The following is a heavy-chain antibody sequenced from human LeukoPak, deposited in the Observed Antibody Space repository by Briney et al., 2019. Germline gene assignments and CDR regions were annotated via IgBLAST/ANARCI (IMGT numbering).Heavy chain of an antibody. V-gene: IGHV4-39*01. CDR1: GXSVSNDFYY. J-gene: IGHJ4*02. D-gene: IGHD3-10*01. Sequence: PSETLSLTCTVSGXSVSNDFYYWGWIRQPPGKGLELVACLSHRGNTWYNPSLESRVTISVDTSKNRFSLNFNSVTAADTALYWCARHNAPRRVGFDFWGQGILVTVSS. CDR2: LSHRGNT. CDR3: ARHNAPRRVGFDF.